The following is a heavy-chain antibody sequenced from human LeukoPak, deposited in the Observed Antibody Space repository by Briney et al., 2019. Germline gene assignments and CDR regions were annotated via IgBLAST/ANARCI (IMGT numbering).Heavy chain of an antibody. V-gene: IGHV3-74*01. J-gene: IGHJ6*03. D-gene: IGHD2-21*02. Sequence: PGRSLRLSCAASRFTLSNNWMHCARQAPGKGLVWVSRINPDGRRADYADSVKGRFTISRDHAKNTLDLQMNSLSSEDTAVYYCAREVEEVATAVEVYYCYFMDVWGKGTMVTVSS. CDR1: RFTLSNNW. CDR3: AREVEEVATAVEVYYCYFMDV. CDR2: INPDGRRA.